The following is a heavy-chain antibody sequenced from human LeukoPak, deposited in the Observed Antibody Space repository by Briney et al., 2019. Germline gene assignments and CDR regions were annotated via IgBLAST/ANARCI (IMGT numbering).Heavy chain of an antibody. V-gene: IGHV4-34*01. J-gene: IGHJ4*02. Sequence: PSETLSLTCAVYGGSFSGYYWSWIRQPPGKGLEWIGEINHSGSTNYNPSLKSRVTISVDTSKNQFSLKLSSVTAADTAVYYCARSYYYGSGSYRNWGQGTLVTVSS. CDR3: ARSYYYGSGSYRN. D-gene: IGHD3-10*01. CDR1: GGSFSGYY. CDR2: INHSGST.